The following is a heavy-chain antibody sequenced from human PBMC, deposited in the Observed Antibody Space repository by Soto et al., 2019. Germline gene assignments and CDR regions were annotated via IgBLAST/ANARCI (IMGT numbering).Heavy chain of an antibody. CDR2: IYYSGST. D-gene: IGHD3-3*01. V-gene: IGHV4-59*01. J-gene: IGHJ6*02. CDR1: GGSISSYY. Sequence: SETLSLTCTVSGGSISSYYWSWIRQPPGKGLEWIGYIYYSGSTNYNPSLKSRVTISVDTSKNQFSLKLSSVTAADTAVYYCARDSKYYDFWSCYYSLYYYYGMDVWGQGITVTVSS. CDR3: ARDSKYYDFWSCYYSLYYYYGMDV.